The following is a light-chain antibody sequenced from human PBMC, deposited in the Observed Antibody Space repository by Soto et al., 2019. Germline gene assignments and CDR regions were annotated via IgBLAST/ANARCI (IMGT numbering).Light chain of an antibody. Sequence: QSVLTQPASVSGSPGQSITSSCTGTSSDVGGFNYVSWYQQHPGKAPKLMIFDVSNRPSGVSDRFSGSKSGNTASLTISGLQAEDEAHYYCNSYTTTSTLCVFGTGTKVTVL. J-gene: IGLJ1*01. CDR1: SSDVGGFNY. CDR2: DVS. V-gene: IGLV2-14*03. CDR3: NSYTTTSTLCV.